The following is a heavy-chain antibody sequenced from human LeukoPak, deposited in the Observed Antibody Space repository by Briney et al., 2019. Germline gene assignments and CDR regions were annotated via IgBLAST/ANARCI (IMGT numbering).Heavy chain of an antibody. CDR3: ARIEDYYYYMDV. V-gene: IGHV4-39*07. J-gene: IGHJ6*03. CDR1: GGSISSSSYY. Sequence: SETLSLTCTVSGGSISSSSYYWGWIRQPPGKGLEWIGSIYYSGSTYHNPSLKSRVTISVDTSKNQFSLKLSSVTAADTAVYYCARIEDYYYYMDVWGKGTTVTVSS. CDR2: IYYSGST. D-gene: IGHD5-24*01.